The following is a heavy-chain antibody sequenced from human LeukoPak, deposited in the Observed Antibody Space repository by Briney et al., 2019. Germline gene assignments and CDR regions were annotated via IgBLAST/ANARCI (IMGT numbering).Heavy chain of an antibody. CDR3: ARVPPAMGYCSSTSCYG. D-gene: IGHD2-2*01. J-gene: IGHJ4*02. V-gene: IGHV3-21*01. CDR1: GFTFSGYS. CDR2: ISSSSSYI. Sequence: GGSLRLSCAASGFTFSGYSMNWVRQAPGKGLEWVSSISSSSSYIYYADSVKGRFTISRDNAKNSLYLQMNSLRAEDTAVYYCARVPPAMGYCSSTSCYGWGQGTLVTVSS.